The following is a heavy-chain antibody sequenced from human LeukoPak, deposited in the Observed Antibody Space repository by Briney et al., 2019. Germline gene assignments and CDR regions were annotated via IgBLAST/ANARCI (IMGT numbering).Heavy chain of an antibody. J-gene: IGHJ4*02. CDR2: IKEDGSEK. CDR1: GFTFNRDW. D-gene: IGHD6-19*01. V-gene: IGHV3-7*01. CDR3: ATKEPSTSGWSY. Sequence: GGSLRLSCAASGFTFNRDWTAWARQAPGKGLEWVANIKEDGSEKNYVDSVKGRFTISRDNAENSVYLQMNDLRAEDTGVYYCATKEPSTSGWSYWGQGTLVTVSS.